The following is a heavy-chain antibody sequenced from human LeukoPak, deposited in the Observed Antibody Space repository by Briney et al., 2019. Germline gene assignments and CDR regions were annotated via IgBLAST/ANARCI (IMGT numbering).Heavy chain of an antibody. Sequence: SETLSLTCAVYGGSFSGYYWSWIRQPPGKGLEWIGEINHSGSTNYNPSLKSRVTISVGTSKNQFSLKLSSVTAADTAVYYCARGITMVRGVTLGYYYYYMDVWGKGTTVTVSS. CDR3: ARGITMVRGVTLGYYYYYMDV. CDR2: INHSGST. CDR1: GGSFSGYY. D-gene: IGHD3-10*01. V-gene: IGHV4-34*01. J-gene: IGHJ6*03.